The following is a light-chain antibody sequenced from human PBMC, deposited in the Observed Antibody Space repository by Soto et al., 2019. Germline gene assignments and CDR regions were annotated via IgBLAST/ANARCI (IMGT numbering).Light chain of an antibody. CDR1: QSVNSRF. V-gene: IGKV3-20*01. J-gene: IGKJ1*01. CDR2: GAC. CDR3: QQYGSALAWT. Sequence: ERVLTQSPGTLSSFPGERASLSCRASQSVNSRFLAWYQQKPGQAPRLLIYGACSRGTGVPDRFSGSGSGTDFALTISGLEPEDAAVYYCQQYGSALAWTFGRGTKVGI.